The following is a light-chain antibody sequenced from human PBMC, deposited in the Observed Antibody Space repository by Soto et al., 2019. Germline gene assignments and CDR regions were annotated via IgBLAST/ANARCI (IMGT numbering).Light chain of an antibody. CDR3: QQYYSTPYT. V-gene: IGKV4-1*01. CDR2: WAS. J-gene: IGKJ2*01. Sequence: DIVMTQSPDSLAVSLGERATINCKSSQSVLYSSNNKNYLAWYQQKPGQPPKLLIYWASTRESGVPDRFSGSGSGTDFTLTISSLQADDVAVYYCQQYYSTPYTFGQVTKLEIK. CDR1: QSVLYSSNNKNY.